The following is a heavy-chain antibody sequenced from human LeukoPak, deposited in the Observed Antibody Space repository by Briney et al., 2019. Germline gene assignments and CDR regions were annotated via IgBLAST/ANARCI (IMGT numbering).Heavy chain of an antibody. J-gene: IGHJ4*02. D-gene: IGHD6-19*01. CDR1: GGSISSGVYY. CDR3: ARLSPGVAVAGKPMFDY. Sequence: PSETLSLTCTVSGGSISSGVYYWGWIRQPPGKGLEWIGSIYYSGSTYYNPSLKSRVTISVDTSKNQFSLKLSSVTAADTAVYYCARLSPGVAVAGKPMFDYWGQGTLVTVSS. V-gene: IGHV4-39*01. CDR2: IYYSGST.